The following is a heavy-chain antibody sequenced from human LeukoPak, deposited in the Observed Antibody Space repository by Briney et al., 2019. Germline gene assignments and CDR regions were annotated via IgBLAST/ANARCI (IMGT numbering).Heavy chain of an antibody. D-gene: IGHD2-2*01. J-gene: IGHJ3*02. CDR3: ATSTSSTSYAFDI. V-gene: IGHV4-59*01. Sequence: KSSETLSLTCTVSGGSISSYYWSWIRQPPGKGLEWIGYIYYSGSTNYNPSLKSRVTISVDTSKNQFSLKLSSVTAADTAVYYCATSTSSTSYAFDIWGQGTMVTVSS. CDR1: GGSISSYY. CDR2: IYYSGST.